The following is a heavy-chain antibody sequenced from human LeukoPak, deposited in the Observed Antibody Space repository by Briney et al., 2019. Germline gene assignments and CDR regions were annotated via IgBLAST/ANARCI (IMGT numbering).Heavy chain of an antibody. V-gene: IGHV3-7*01. Sequence: GGSLRLSCAASGFTFSTSWMNWLRQAPGKGLEGVASIKEDGSETYYADSAKGRFTVSRDNTKNSVYLLMNSLRVEDTAVYYCAREHIRSGSYELDYWGQGTLVTVSS. D-gene: IGHD3-10*01. CDR1: GFTFSTSW. CDR3: AREHIRSGSYELDY. CDR2: IKEDGSET. J-gene: IGHJ4*02.